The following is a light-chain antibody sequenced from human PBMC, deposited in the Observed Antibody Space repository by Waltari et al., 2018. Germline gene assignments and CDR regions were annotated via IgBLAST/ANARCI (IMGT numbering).Light chain of an antibody. Sequence: DIQLTQSPSFLSASVRDRVTITCRASQGISNYLAWYQQKPGKAPKLLIYSASTLQSGVPSRFSGGGSGTDFTLTISSLQPEDFGTYFCQQSYSLPWTFGQGTKVEIE. J-gene: IGKJ1*01. CDR2: SAS. CDR3: QQSYSLPWT. CDR1: QGISNY. V-gene: IGKV1-39*01.